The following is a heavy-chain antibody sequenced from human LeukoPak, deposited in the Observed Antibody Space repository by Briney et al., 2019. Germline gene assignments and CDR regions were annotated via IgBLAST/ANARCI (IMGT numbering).Heavy chain of an antibody. CDR2: ISGGGGST. D-gene: IGHD1-14*01. CDR1: EFTFSNYA. CDR3: AKGSGINHYHWIDP. J-gene: IGHJ5*02. V-gene: IGHV3-23*01. Sequence: GGSLRLSCAASEFTFSNYAMNWVRQAPGKGLEWVSGISGGGGSTYYADSVKGRFTISRDNSRNTLYLQMDSLRAEDTALYYCAKGSGINHYHWIDPWGQGTLVTVSS.